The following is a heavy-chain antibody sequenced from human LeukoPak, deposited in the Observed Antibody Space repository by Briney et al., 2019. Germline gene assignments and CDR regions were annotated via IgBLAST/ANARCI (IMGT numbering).Heavy chain of an antibody. J-gene: IGHJ4*02. CDR3: ARAILGCPHCLDY. V-gene: IGHV4-61*02. CDR1: SGSISSGSYY. D-gene: IGHD2-21*01. Sequence: SETLSLTCTVSSGSISSGSYYWSWIRQPAGKGLEWIGRIYTSGSTNYNPSLKSRVTISVDTYKTQFSLKLSSETAADTAVYYCARAILGCPHCLDYWGQGTLVTVSS. CDR2: IYTSGST.